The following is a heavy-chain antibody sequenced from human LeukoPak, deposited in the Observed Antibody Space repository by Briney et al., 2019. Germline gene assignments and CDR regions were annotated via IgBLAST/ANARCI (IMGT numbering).Heavy chain of an antibody. CDR1: GFTFSSYS. CDR2: ISSSSSYI. CDR3: AREMRGDTALGYYYYYMDV. J-gene: IGHJ6*03. V-gene: IGHV3-21*01. Sequence: GGSLRLSCAASGFTFSSYSMNWVRQDPGKGLEWVSSISSSSSYIYYADSVKGRFTISRDNAKNSLYLQMNSLRAEDTAVYYCAREMRGDTALGYYYYYMDVWGKGTTVTVYS. D-gene: IGHD5-18*01.